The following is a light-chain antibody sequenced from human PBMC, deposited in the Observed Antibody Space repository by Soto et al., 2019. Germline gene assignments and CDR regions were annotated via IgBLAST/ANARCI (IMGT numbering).Light chain of an antibody. CDR1: TSDVGTYDY. CDR3: IAYTSNSILL. Sequence: QSVLTQPASVSGSPGQSITVSCTGTTSDVGTYDYVSWYQHHPGKAHKLIISEVNKRPSGVSNRFSGSKSGNTASLTISGLQAEDEADYYCIAYTSNSILLFGGGTKLTVL. V-gene: IGLV2-14*01. J-gene: IGLJ3*02. CDR2: EVN.